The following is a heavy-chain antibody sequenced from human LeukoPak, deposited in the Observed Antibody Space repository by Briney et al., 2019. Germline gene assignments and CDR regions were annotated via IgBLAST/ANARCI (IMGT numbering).Heavy chain of an antibody. J-gene: IGHJ5*02. CDR2: IYSGGSGGST. D-gene: IGHD3-22*01. CDR3: AKALYDSPLAGDP. CDR1: GFTVNYNY. Sequence: PGGSLRLSCAASGFTVNYNYMSWVRRAPGKGLQWVSVIYSGGSGGSTYYADSVKGRFTISRDNSKNMLFLQMNSLRVEDTAIYYCAKALYDSPLAGDPWGQGTLVTVSS. V-gene: IGHV3-53*01.